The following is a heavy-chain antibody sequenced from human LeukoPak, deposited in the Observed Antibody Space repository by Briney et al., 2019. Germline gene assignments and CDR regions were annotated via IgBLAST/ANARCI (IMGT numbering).Heavy chain of an antibody. Sequence: GRSLRLSCAASGFTFSSHWMSWVRQAPGKGLEWVANIKQYGREKYYVDSVKGRFTISRDNAKNSLYLQMNSLRAEDTAVYFCARGRPTGEYWGQGTLVTVSS. CDR2: IKQYGREK. V-gene: IGHV3-7*01. CDR3: ARGRPTGEY. CDR1: GFTFSSHW. J-gene: IGHJ4*02. D-gene: IGHD4-11*01.